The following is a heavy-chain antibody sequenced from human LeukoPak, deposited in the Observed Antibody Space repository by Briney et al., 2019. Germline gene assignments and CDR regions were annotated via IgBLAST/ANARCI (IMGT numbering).Heavy chain of an antibody. D-gene: IGHD5-18*01. V-gene: IGHV4-39*07. J-gene: IGHJ4*02. CDR2: IYYSGST. Sequence: PSETLSLTCTVSGGSISSYYWGWIRQPPGKGLEWIGSIYYSGSTYYNPSLKSRVTISVDTSKNQFSLKLSSVTAADTAVYYCARANGYGLLDYWGQGTLVTVSS. CDR3: ARANGYGLLDY. CDR1: GGSISSYY.